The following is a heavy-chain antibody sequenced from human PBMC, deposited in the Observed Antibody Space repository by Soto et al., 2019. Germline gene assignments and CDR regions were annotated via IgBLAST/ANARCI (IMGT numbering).Heavy chain of an antibody. J-gene: IGHJ4*02. CDR1: GFTFSSYA. CDR2: ISCSGGST. D-gene: IGHD5-12*01. CDR3: AKDSDGSCYFDY. V-gene: IGHV3-23*01. Sequence: GGSLRLSCSASGFTFSSYAMSWVRQAPGKGLEWVSAISCSGGSTYYADSVKGRFTISRDNSKNTLYLQMNSLRAEDTVVYCGAKDSDGSCYFDYWGQGTPVTVSS.